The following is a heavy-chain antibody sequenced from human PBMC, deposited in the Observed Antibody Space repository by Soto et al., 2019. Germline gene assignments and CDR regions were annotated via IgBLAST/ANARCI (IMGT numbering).Heavy chain of an antibody. CDR1: GFTFSNYA. CDR3: AKRGGYDYVWKSYRPDY. V-gene: IGHV3-23*01. J-gene: IGHJ4*02. D-gene: IGHD3-16*02. Sequence: GGSLRLSCAASGFTFSNYAMNWVRQAPGKGLEWVSSIGQTPTNTYYADSVKGRFTISRDSSKNTLYLQMDRLRVEDTAVYYCAKRGGYDYVWKSYRPDYWGQGTLVTVSS. CDR2: IGQTPTNT.